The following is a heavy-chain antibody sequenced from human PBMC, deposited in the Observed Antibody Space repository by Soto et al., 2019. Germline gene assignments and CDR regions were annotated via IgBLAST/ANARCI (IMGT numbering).Heavy chain of an antibody. Sequence: ASVKVSCKASGYTFPTYYIHWVLQAPGQGLEWMGIINPSGGSTTYAQKFQGRVTMTRDTSTSTVYMELSSLRSEDTAVYYCARDRGGYYDAFDIWGQGTMVTVSS. CDR2: INPSGGST. V-gene: IGHV1-46*01. J-gene: IGHJ3*02. CDR1: GYTFPTYY. CDR3: ARDRGGYYDAFDI. D-gene: IGHD3-10*01.